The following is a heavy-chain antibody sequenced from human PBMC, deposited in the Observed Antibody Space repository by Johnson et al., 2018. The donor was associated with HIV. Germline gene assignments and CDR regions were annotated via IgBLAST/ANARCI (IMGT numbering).Heavy chain of an antibody. CDR2: IKSKIDGGTT. CDR1: GFTFSNAW. Sequence: VQLVESGGGLVKPGGSLRLSCAASGFTFSNAWMSWVRQAPGKGLEWVGRIKSKIDGGTTEYGAPVKGRFTISRDDSQNTLYLQMNSLRTEETAVYYCARSHNWNYVDAFDIWGQGTVVTVSS. J-gene: IGHJ3*02. CDR3: ARSHNWNYVDAFDI. D-gene: IGHD1-20*01. V-gene: IGHV3-15*01.